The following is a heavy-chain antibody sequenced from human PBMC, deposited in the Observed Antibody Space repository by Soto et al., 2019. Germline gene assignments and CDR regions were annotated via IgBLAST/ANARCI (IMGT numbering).Heavy chain of an antibody. CDR1: GGYISRYY. Sequence: QVQRQESGPGLVKPSETLSLTWTVSGGYISRYYWSWIRQPPGKGLEWIVYISDSGSTNYNPSLKRRVTVSVDTSKNQFSLKLRSVTPADTAVYYCARGARRTHFDYWGQGTLVTVSS. V-gene: IGHV4-59*01. CDR3: ARGARRTHFDY. CDR2: ISDSGST. J-gene: IGHJ4*02.